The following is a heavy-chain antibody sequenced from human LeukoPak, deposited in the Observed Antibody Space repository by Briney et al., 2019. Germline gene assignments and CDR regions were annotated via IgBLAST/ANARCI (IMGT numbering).Heavy chain of an antibody. Sequence: GGSLRLSCAASGLTFSSYAMSWVRQAPGKGLEWVSAISGSGGSTYYADSVKGRFTISRDNSKNTLYLQMNSLRAEDTAVYYCAKGPLRYFDWLLDYWGQGTLVTVSS. J-gene: IGHJ4*02. CDR1: GLTFSSYA. D-gene: IGHD3-9*01. V-gene: IGHV3-23*01. CDR3: AKGPLRYFDWLLDY. CDR2: ISGSGGST.